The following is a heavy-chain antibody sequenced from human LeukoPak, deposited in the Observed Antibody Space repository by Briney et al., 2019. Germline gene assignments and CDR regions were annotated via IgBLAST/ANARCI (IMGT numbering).Heavy chain of an antibody. CDR1: GFTFSSYA. Sequence: GGSLRLSCAASGFTFSSYAMSWVRQAPGKGLEWVSAISGSGGSTYYAGSVKGRFTISRDNSKNTLYLQMNSLRAEDTAVYYCPTPVGDFDWLWMDVWGQGTTVTVSS. CDR3: PTPVGDFDWLWMDV. J-gene: IGHJ6*02. V-gene: IGHV3-23*01. CDR2: ISGSGGST. D-gene: IGHD3-9*01.